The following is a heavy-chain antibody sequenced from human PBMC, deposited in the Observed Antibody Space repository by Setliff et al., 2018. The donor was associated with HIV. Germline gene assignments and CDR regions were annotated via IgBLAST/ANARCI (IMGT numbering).Heavy chain of an antibody. CDR1: GFTFSNAW. CDR2: VKSKADGGTI. CDR3: TPIHNYTDHCPDS. J-gene: IGHJ5*01. Sequence: GGSLRLSCAASGFTFSNAWMIWVRQAPGKGLEWVGRVKSKADGGTIDYAAPVKGRFTISRDDSQNMVYLQMNSLKTEDTAMYYCTPIHNYTDHCPDSWGQGTLVTVSS. D-gene: IGHD2-21*02. V-gene: IGHV3-15*01.